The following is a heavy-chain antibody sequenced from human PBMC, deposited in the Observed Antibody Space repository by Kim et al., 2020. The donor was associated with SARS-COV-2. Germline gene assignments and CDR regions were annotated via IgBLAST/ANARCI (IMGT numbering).Heavy chain of an antibody. Sequence: DSVKGRLTSSRDNSKNPLYLQMNSLRAEDTAVYYCAKDRDATNYYYGMDVWGQGTTVTVSS. CDR3: AKDRDATNYYYGMDV. V-gene: IGHV3-23*01. D-gene: IGHD3-10*01. J-gene: IGHJ6*02.